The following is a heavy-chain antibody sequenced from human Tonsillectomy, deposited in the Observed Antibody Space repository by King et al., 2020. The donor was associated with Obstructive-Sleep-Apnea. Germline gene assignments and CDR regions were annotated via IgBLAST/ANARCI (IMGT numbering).Heavy chain of an antibody. D-gene: IGHD3-10*01. CDR1: GGSISSGDYY. Sequence: VQLQESGPGLVKPSQTLSLTCTVSGGSISSGDYYWSWIRQSPGKGLEWIGYIYYSGSTYYNPSLKSRVTISVDTSKNQFSLKLSSVTAADPAVYYCASDYYGSGSYGTERGGMDVWGQGTTVTVSS. J-gene: IGHJ6*02. CDR3: ASDYYGSGSYGTERGGMDV. V-gene: IGHV4-30-4*01. CDR2: IYYSGST.